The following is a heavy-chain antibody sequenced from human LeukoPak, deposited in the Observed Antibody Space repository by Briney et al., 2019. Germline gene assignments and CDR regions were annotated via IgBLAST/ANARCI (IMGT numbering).Heavy chain of an antibody. J-gene: IGHJ4*02. CDR3: ARFAGHYDILTGYYTPYYFDY. CDR1: GGSISSYY. D-gene: IGHD3-9*01. CDR2: IYYSGST. V-gene: IGHV4-59*01. Sequence: SETLSLTCTVSGGSISSYYWSWIRQPPGKGLEWSGYIYYSGSTNYNPSLKSRVTISVDTSKNQFSLKLNSVTAADTAVYYCARFAGHYDILTGYYTPYYFDYWGQGTLVTVSS.